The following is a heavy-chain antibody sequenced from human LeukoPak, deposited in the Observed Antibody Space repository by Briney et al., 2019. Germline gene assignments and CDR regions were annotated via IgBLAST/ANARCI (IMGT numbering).Heavy chain of an antibody. CDR2: ISGSGGST. CDR1: GFTFSSYA. CDR3: AKGAILLLWFGEPLDY. V-gene: IGHV3-23*01. D-gene: IGHD3-10*01. Sequence: GGSLRLSCAASGFTFSSYAMSWVRQAPGKGLEWVSAISGSGGSTYYADSVKGRLTISRDNSKNTLYLQMNSLRAEDTAVYYCAKGAILLLWFGEPLDYWGQGTLVTVSS. J-gene: IGHJ4*02.